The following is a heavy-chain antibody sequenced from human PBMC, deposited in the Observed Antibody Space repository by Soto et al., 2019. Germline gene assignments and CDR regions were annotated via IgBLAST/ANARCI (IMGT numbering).Heavy chain of an antibody. CDR1: GYTFTGYY. J-gene: IGHJ6*02. V-gene: IGHV1-2*02. CDR2: INPNSGGT. CDR3: ASLSPSLAHGNPNYYYYGMDV. Sequence: ASVKVSCKASGYTFTGYYVHWVRQAPGQGLEWMGWINPNSGGTNYAQKFQGRVTMTRDTSISTAYMELSRLRSDDTAVYYCASLSPSLAHGNPNYYYYGMDVWRQGTTVTVSS. D-gene: IGHD5-12*01.